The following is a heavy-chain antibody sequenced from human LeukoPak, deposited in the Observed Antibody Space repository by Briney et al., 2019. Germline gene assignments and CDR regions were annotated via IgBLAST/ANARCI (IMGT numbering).Heavy chain of an antibody. CDR1: GYTFTSSY. V-gene: IGHV1-18*04. Sequence: GASVKVSCKASGYTFTSSYIHWVRQAPGQGLEWMGWISAYNSAYNGNTHYAQKLQGRVTMTTDTSTNTGYMELRSLRSDDTAVYYCAREYGSGSYTGIDYWGQGTLVTVSS. CDR3: AREYGSGSYTGIDY. CDR2: ISAYNSAYNGNT. D-gene: IGHD3-10*01. J-gene: IGHJ4*02.